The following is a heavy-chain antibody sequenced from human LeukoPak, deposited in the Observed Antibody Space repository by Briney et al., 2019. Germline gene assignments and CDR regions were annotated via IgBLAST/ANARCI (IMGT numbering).Heavy chain of an antibody. Sequence: SETLSLTCTVSGGSISSSSYYWGWIRQPPGKGLEWIGSIYYSGSTYYSPSLKSRVTISVDTSKNQFSLKLSSVTAADTAVYYCARLVAGTSGFDYWGQGTLVTVSS. V-gene: IGHV4-39*01. D-gene: IGHD6-19*01. J-gene: IGHJ4*02. CDR1: GGSISSSSYY. CDR2: IYYSGST. CDR3: ARLVAGTSGFDY.